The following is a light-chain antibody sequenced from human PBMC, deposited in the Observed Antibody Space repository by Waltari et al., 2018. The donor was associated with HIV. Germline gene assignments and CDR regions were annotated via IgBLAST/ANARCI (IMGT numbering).Light chain of an antibody. CDR3: SSYTSSDTVV. V-gene: IGLV2-14*03. Sequence: QSALTQPASVSGSPGQSITISCTGTTSAVGGYIFVSWYQQHPAKAPKLVILEVSSRPSGVSNRFSGSKSGNTASLTISGLQAEDEAYYYCSSYTSSDTVVFGGGTKVTVL. J-gene: IGLJ2*01. CDR2: EVS. CDR1: TSAVGGYIF.